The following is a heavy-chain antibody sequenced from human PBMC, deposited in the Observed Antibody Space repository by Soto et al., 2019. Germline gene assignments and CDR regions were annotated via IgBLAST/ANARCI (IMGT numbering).Heavy chain of an antibody. CDR2: IYYSGST. V-gene: IGHV4-31*03. CDR3: ARERLTTSCSGGSCFPGPFDY. Sequence: SETLSLTCTVSGGSISSGGYYWSWIRQHPGKGLEWIGYIYYSGSTYYNPSLKSRVTISVDTSKNQFSLKLSSVTAADTAVYYCARERLTTSCSGGSCFPGPFDYWGQGTLVTVSS. CDR1: GGSISSGGYY. J-gene: IGHJ4*02. D-gene: IGHD2-15*01.